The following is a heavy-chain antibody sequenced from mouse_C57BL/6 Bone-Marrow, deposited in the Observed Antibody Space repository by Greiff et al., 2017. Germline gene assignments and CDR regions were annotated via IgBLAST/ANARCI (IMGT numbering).Heavy chain of an antibody. CDR2: SDPNSGGT. Sequence: VQLQQPGAELVKPGASVKLSCKASGYTFTSYWMHWVKQRPGRGLEWIGRSDPNSGGTKYNEKFKSKATLTVDKPASTAYMQLSSLTSEDSAVYYCAREGAPPDYDAMDYWGQGTSVTVSS. CDR3: AREGAPPDYDAMDY. V-gene: IGHV1-72*01. J-gene: IGHJ4*01. CDR1: GYTFTSYW. D-gene: IGHD3-1*01.